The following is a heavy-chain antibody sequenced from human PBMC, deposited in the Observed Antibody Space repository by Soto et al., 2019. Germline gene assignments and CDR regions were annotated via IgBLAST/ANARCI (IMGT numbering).Heavy chain of an antibody. V-gene: IGHV1-69*06. CDR3: AGRDAYIKGTDYYSYGMDV. J-gene: IGHJ6*02. D-gene: IGHD4-4*01. CDR1: GGTFSSYA. CDR2: IIPIFVTA. Sequence: QVQLVQSGAEVKKPGSSVKVSCKASGGTFSSYAISWVRQAPGQGLEWMGGIIPIFVTANYAPKFQGRVTITAYKAMSTAYMELSSLRSEDTAVYYCAGRDAYIKGTDYYSYGMDVLGQGPTVTPSS.